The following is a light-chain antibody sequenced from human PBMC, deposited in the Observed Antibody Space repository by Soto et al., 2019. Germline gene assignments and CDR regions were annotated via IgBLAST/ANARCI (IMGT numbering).Light chain of an antibody. V-gene: IGKV3-20*01. Sequence: EIVLTQSPGTLSLSPRERATLSCRASQSVYSNYLAWYQQKPGQAPRLLIYRASSRATGIPDRFSGSGSGTDFTLTISRLEPEDFALYYFQQYGGSPLFTFGQGTKLEIK. CDR3: QQYGGSPLFT. J-gene: IGKJ2*01. CDR2: RAS. CDR1: QSVYSNY.